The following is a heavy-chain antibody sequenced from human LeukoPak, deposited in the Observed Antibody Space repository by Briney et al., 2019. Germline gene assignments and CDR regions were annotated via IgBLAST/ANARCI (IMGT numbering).Heavy chain of an antibody. J-gene: IGHJ4*02. D-gene: IGHD3-22*01. V-gene: IGHV3-20*04. Sequence: PGGSLRLSCAAFGFTFDDYGMSWVRQAPGKGLEWVSGINWNGGSTGYADSVKGRFTISRDNAKNSLYLQMNSLRAEDTALYYCARDQVRDYYDSSGSSGHWGQGTLVTVSS. CDR1: GFTFDDYG. CDR3: ARDQVRDYYDSSGSSGH. CDR2: INWNGGST.